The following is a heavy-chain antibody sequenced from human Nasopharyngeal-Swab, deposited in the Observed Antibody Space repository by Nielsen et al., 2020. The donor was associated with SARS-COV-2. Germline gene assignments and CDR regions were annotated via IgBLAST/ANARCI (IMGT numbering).Heavy chain of an antibody. Sequence: GGSLRLSCKGSGYSFTSYWIGWVRQMPGKGLEWMGIIYPGDSDTRYSPSFQGQVTISADKSISTAYLQWRSLKASDTAMYYCARRVGYCSGGSCYFDYWGQGTLVTVSS. J-gene: IGHJ4*02. D-gene: IGHD2-15*01. CDR2: IYPGDSDT. V-gene: IGHV5-51*01. CDR1: GYSFTSYW. CDR3: ARRVGYCSGGSCYFDY.